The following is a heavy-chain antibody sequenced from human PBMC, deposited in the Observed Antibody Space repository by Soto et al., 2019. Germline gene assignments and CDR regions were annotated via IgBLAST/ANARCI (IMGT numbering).Heavy chain of an antibody. J-gene: IGHJ6*02. Sequence: GGSLRLSCTASGFTFTTYTMNWVRQTPGKGLEWVSSISSSSIYIYSADSVKGRFTVSRDNAKNSLYLQMNSLRADDTAVYYCATSTLGGYYYGMDVWGQGTTVTVSS. CDR3: ATSTLGGYYYGMDV. CDR1: GFTFTTYT. V-gene: IGHV3-21*01. CDR2: ISSSSIYI.